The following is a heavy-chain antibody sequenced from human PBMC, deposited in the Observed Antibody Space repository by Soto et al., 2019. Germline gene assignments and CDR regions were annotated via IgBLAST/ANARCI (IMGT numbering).Heavy chain of an antibody. J-gene: IGHJ3*02. CDR2: IYPADSDT. V-gene: IGHV5-51*01. Sequence: PGESLKISSKCSGYRSRTNWDGWVRQMPGKDQEWMGIIYPADSDTRYSPSFQGQVTISVDKSTSTAYLQWSSLQAPDTAMYYCARLVKDIVVVFDEIGQGPYYIWGQGTMVTVSS. D-gene: IGHD2-15*01. CDR3: ARLVKDIVVVFDEIGQGPYYI. CDR1: GYRSRTNW.